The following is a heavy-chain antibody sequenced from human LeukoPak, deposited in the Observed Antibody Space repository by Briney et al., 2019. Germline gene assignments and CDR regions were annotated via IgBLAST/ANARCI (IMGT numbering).Heavy chain of an antibody. Sequence: PGGSLRLSCAASGFTFSSYAMHWVRQAPGKGLEYVSAISGNGGSTYYANSVKGRFTISRDNSKNTLYLQMGSLRAEDMAVYYCARDHGDFYFDYWGQGTLVTVSS. CDR3: ARDHGDFYFDY. CDR2: ISGNGGST. CDR1: GFTFSSYA. D-gene: IGHD4-17*01. J-gene: IGHJ4*02. V-gene: IGHV3-64*01.